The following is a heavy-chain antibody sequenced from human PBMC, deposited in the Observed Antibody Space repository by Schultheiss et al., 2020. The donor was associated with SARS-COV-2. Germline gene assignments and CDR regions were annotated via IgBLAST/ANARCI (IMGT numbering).Heavy chain of an antibody. CDR2: ISPDGNER. J-gene: IGHJ6*03. CDR1: TFTFSSSW. D-gene: IGHD2-2*01. Sequence: GESLKISCAASTFTFSSSWMTWVRQAPGKGLEWVATISPDGNERSYADSGGGRFTISRDNAEKSLYLQMNSLRVEDTAVYYCARDPGYCSSTSCYYYYYYMDVWGKGTTVTVSS. CDR3: ARDPGYCSSTSCYYYYYYMDV. V-gene: IGHV3-7*01.